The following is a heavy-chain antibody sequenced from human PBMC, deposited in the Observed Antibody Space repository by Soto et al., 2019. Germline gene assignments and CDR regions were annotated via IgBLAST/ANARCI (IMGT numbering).Heavy chain of an antibody. J-gene: IGHJ4*02. V-gene: IGHV3-73*01. CDR2: IRDRAFSYAT. CDR3: TGLIRAAQDY. Sequence: EVLLVESGGGLVQPGGSLKLSCAASGFVFKDSSIHWVRQATGKGLEWVGRIRDRAFSYATAYAASVKGRFTISRDDSTNTAYLQMNSLKTEDTAIYYCTGLIRAAQDYWGQGTLVTVSS. CDR1: GFVFKDSS. D-gene: IGHD3-10*01.